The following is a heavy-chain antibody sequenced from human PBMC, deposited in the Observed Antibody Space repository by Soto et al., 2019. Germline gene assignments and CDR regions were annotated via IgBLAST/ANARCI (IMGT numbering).Heavy chain of an antibody. Sequence: SVKVSCKAPGGTFSTYAISWVRQAPGQGLEWMGGVIPIFGTPKYAQKFQGRVTITADESTSTGYMELRSLRSEDTAVYYCARSQGGSSSLDIYYYYYYGMDVWGRGTTVTVSS. V-gene: IGHV1-69*13. CDR3: ARSQGGSSSLDIYYYYYYGMDV. CDR2: VIPIFGTP. D-gene: IGHD2-15*01. J-gene: IGHJ6*02. CDR1: GGTFSTYA.